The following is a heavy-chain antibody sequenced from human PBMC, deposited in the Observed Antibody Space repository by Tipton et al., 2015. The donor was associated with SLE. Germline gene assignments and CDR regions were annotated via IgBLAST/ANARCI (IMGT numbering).Heavy chain of an antibody. CDR1: GYTFTTYW. CDR3: ARQLDLTGDVDY. Sequence: QLVQSGAEVKKPGESLKISCKGSGYTFTTYWIGWVRQMPGKGLEWMGIIYPGDSDTKYSPSFQGQVTISADKSISTAYLQWSSRKAADTAMYYCARQLDLTGDVDYWGQGTLVTVSS. CDR2: IYPGDSDT. V-gene: IGHV5-51*01. J-gene: IGHJ4*02. D-gene: IGHD7-27*01.